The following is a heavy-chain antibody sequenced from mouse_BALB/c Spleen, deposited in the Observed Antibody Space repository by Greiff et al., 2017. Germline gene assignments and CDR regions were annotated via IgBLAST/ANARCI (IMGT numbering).Heavy chain of an antibody. Sequence: QVHVKQSGAELVRSGASVKLSCTASGFNIKDYYMHWVKQRPGQGLEWIGAIYPGDGDTRYTQKFKGKATLTADKSSSTAYMQLSSLASEDSAVYYCARGGNYGYAMDYWGQGTSVTVSS. V-gene: IGHV1-87*01. J-gene: IGHJ4*01. CDR3: ARGGNYGYAMDY. CDR1: GFNIKDYY. CDR2: IYPGDGDT. D-gene: IGHD1-1*01.